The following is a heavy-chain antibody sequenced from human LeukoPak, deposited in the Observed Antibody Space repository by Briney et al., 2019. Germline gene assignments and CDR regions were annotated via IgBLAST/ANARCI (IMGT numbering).Heavy chain of an antibody. D-gene: IGHD3-22*01. V-gene: IGHV3-48*04. Sequence: GGSLRLPCAASGFTFSNYNMNWVRQAPGKGLEWVSYITLSSSTKYYADSVKARFTISRGNAKNSLYLQMDSLRAEDTAIYYCARSGPGYYDSSNYYRFDHWGQGTLVTVSS. J-gene: IGHJ4*02. CDR1: GFTFSNYN. CDR3: ARSGPGYYDSSNYYRFDH. CDR2: ITLSSSTK.